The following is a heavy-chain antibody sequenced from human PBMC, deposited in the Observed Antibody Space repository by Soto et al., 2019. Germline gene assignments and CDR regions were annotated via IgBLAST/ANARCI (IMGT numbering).Heavy chain of an antibody. CDR1: GFTFDDYA. CDR3: AKDMCYLGGYYGSGSYYSNYYYGMDV. J-gene: IGHJ6*02. CDR2: ISWNSGSI. D-gene: IGHD3-10*01. V-gene: IGHV3-9*01. Sequence: HPGGSLRLSCAASGFTFDDYAMHWVRQAPGKGLEWVSGISWNSGSIGYADSVKGRFTISRDNAKNSLYLQMNSLRAEDTALYYCAKDMCYLGGYYGSGSYYSNYYYGMDVWGQGTTVTVSS.